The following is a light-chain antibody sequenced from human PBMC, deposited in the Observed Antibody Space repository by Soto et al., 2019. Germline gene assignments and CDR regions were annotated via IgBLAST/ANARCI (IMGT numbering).Light chain of an antibody. CDR2: DET. Sequence: QSVLTQPPSASGSPGQSVTISCTGASSDVGSYNFVSWYQQHPGKAPKLLIYDETQRPSGVPDRFSGSKSGNTASLTVFGLLAEDEADYYCTSYAGSTIPVVFGGGTKVTV. J-gene: IGLJ2*01. CDR3: TSYAGSTIPVV. CDR1: SSDVGSYNF. V-gene: IGLV2-8*01.